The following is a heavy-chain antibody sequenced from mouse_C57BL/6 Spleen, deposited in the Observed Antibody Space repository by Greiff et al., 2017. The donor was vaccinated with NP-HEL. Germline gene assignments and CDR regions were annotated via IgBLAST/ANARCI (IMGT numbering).Heavy chain of an antibody. V-gene: IGHV3-6*01. J-gene: IGHJ3*01. CDR2: IRYDGSN. CDR1: GYSITSGYY. CDR3: ARDSRYGPFAY. Sequence: EVKLMASGPGLVKPSQSLSLTCSVTGYSITSGYYWNWIRQFPGNKLEWMGYIRYDGSNNYNPSLKNRISITRDTSKNQFFLKLNSVTTEDTATYYGARDSRYGPFAYWGQGTLVTVSA. D-gene: IGHD1-1*01.